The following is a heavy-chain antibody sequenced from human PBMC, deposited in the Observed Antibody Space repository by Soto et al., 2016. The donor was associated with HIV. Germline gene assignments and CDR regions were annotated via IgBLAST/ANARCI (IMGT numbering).Heavy chain of an antibody. Sequence: DVHMVESGGDVVRPGGPSRLSCVVSGFVLDDFGHELGPAKFQGRGWSGSLVLIGMVGTIDYADSVKGRFSISRENAKKSMYLQMKSLRGEDTALYYCARHYGSGFLGAYDMWGQGTMVTVSS. J-gene: IGHJ3*02. CDR1: GFVLDDFG. CDR2: LIGMVGTI. CDR3: ARHYGSGFLGAYDM. D-gene: IGHD3-10*01. V-gene: IGHV3-20*04.